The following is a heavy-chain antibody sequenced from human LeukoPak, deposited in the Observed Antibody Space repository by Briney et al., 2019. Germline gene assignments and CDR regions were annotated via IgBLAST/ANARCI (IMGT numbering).Heavy chain of an antibody. V-gene: IGHV4-61*08. CDR2: IYYSGST. D-gene: IGHD2-2*01. CDR1: GGSISSGDYY. CDR3: ARHDIVVVPAAIDY. J-gene: IGHJ4*02. Sequence: PSQTLSLTCTVSGGSISSGDYYWSWIRQPPGKGLEWIGYIYYSGSTNYNPSLKSRVTISVDTSKNQFSLKLSSVTAADTAVYYCARHDIVVVPAAIDYWGQGTLVTVSS.